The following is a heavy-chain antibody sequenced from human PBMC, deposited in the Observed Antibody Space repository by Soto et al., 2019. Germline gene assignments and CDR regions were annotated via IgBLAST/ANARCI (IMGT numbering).Heavy chain of an antibody. V-gene: IGHV4-4*02. Sequence: QVQLQESGPGLVKPSGTLSLTCAVSSGSISSSNWWSWVRQPPGKGLEWIGEIYHSGSTNYNPSLKSRVTISVDKSKNQFSLKLSSVTAADTAVYYCARAGDYDILTGYPGRYDYWGQGTLVTVSS. CDR1: SGSISSSNW. J-gene: IGHJ4*02. CDR3: ARAGDYDILTGYPGRYDY. D-gene: IGHD3-9*01. CDR2: IYHSGST.